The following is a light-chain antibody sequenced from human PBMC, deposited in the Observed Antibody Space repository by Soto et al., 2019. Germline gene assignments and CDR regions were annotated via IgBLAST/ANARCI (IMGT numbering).Light chain of an antibody. V-gene: IGLV1-40*01. Sequence: QSVLTQPPSVSGAPGQRVTISCTGSSSNIGAGYDVHWYQQLPGTAPKLLIYGNINRPSGVPDRFSGSKSGTSASLAITGLQAEDEADYYCQSYDSSLSAYVFAIGTKVTVL. CDR3: QSYDSSLSAYV. CDR2: GNI. J-gene: IGLJ1*01. CDR1: SSNIGAGYD.